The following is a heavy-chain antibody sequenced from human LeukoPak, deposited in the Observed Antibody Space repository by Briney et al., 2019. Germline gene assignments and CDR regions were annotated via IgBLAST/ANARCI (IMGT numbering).Heavy chain of an antibody. Sequence: GGSLRLSCAASGFSFSSYAMHWVRQAPGKGLEWVSSISSSGSYIYYADSVKGRFTISRDNAKNSLYLQMNSLRAEDTAVYYCARGRIAAAGTVDYWGQGTLVTVSS. CDR3: ARGRIAAAGTVDY. CDR1: GFSFSSYA. D-gene: IGHD6-13*01. V-gene: IGHV3-21*01. J-gene: IGHJ4*02. CDR2: ISSSGSYI.